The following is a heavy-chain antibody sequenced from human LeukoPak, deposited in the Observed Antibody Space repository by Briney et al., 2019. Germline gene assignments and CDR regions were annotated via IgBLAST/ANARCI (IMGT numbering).Heavy chain of an antibody. J-gene: IGHJ3*02. D-gene: IGHD5-24*01. CDR2: IYHSGST. V-gene: IGHV4-4*02. CDR3: ARVPFRSMADAFDI. Sequence: SETLSLTCAVSGGSISSSNWWSWVRQPPGKGLEWIGEIYHSGSTNYNPSLKSRVTISVDTSKNQFSLKLSSVTAADTAVYYCARVPFRSMADAFDIWGQGTMVTVSS. CDR1: GGSISSSNW.